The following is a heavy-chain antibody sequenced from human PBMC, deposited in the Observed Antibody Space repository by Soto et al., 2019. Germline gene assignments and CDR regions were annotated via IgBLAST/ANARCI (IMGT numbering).Heavy chain of an antibody. Sequence: QVQLVQSGAEVKKPGASVKVSCKASGNTLTSYHINWVRQATGQGLEWMGWMNPNSGHTGYAQKFKGRVTMTSNPSTSTVFMEVNSLRSEDTAVYYCARGRGEGRLFDYWGQGTLVTVSS. J-gene: IGHJ4*02. CDR1: GNTLTSYH. CDR3: ARGRGEGRLFDY. D-gene: IGHD1-26*01. CDR2: MNPNSGHT. V-gene: IGHV1-8*01.